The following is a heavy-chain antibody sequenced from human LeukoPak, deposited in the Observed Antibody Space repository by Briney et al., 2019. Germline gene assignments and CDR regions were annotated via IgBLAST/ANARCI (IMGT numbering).Heavy chain of an antibody. Sequence: GASVKVSCKASGYTFTSYDINWVRQATGQGLEWMGWMNPNSGNTGYAQKFQGRVTMTRNTSISTAYMELSSLRSEDTAVYYCARAPHGDYFFDYWGQGTLVTVSS. CDR1: GYTFTSYD. CDR3: ARAPHGDYFFDY. J-gene: IGHJ4*02. D-gene: IGHD4-17*01. CDR2: MNPNSGNT. V-gene: IGHV1-8*01.